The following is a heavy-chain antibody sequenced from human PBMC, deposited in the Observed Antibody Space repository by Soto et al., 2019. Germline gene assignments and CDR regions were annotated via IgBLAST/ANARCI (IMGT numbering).Heavy chain of an antibody. CDR2: VYYSGSA. V-gene: IGHV4-39*02. CDR3: ARRPLVRGIIPYYFDY. CDR1: GGSVSNNSYY. D-gene: IGHD3-10*01. J-gene: IGHJ4*02. Sequence: QLQLLESGPGLVKPSETLSLTCTVSGGSVSNNSYYWGWIRQPPGKRLEWIGSVYYSGSAYYNPSLKSRLTISVDTSMNPFSLKLSSVTAADTAIYYCARRPLVRGIIPYYFDYWGQGTLVTVSS.